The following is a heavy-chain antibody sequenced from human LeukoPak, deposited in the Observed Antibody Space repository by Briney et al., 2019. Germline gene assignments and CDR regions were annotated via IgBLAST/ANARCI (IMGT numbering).Heavy chain of an antibody. CDR2: TIPFLGAV. CDR1: GATLNIGHA. D-gene: IGHD5-12*01. J-gene: IGHJ5*02. V-gene: IGHV1-69*04. Sequence: SVKISFKAFGATLNIGHAFIWARQAPGQGLQWMGRTIPFLGAVTYAQNFQGRVSFTADKTTSTLYMQLNSLRPDDTAIYYCSPCGHAYDWFGPWGQGTLVTVSS. CDR3: SPCGHAYDWFGP.